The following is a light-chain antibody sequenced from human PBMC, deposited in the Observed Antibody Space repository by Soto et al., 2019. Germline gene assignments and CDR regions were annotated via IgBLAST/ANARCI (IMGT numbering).Light chain of an antibody. CDR1: QSVSID. J-gene: IGKJ5*01. Sequence: EIVMTQSPATLSVSPGERATLSCRASQSVSIDLAWYQQKPGQAPRLIIYGESSRATGIPHRFSGSGSGTQLTLTISSLQSEDFAVYYCQQYYYWPITFGQGTRLEIK. CDR2: GES. V-gene: IGKV3-15*01. CDR3: QQYYYWPIT.